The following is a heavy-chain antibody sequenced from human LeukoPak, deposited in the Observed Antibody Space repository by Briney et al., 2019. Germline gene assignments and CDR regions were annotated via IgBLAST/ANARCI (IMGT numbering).Heavy chain of an antibody. CDR3: AKNLLGPTTFHP. CDR1: GYMFIDYY. J-gene: IGHJ5*02. V-gene: IGHV1-46*01. Sequence: ASVKVSCKASGYMFIDYYMHWVRQAPGQGLEWMGIINPSGGSTSYTQKFQGRVTMTRDTSTSTVYMELSSLRSEDTAVYDCAKNLLGPTTFHPGGKEPLVPVPS. CDR2: INPSGGST. D-gene: IGHD1-1*01.